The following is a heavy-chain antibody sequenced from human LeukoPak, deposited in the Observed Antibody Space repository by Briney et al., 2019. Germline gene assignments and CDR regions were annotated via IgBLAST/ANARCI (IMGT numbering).Heavy chain of an antibody. V-gene: IGHV1-69-2*01. Sequence: ASVKISCKASGYTFTDYYMHWVQQAPGKGLEWMGRVDLEDGETIYAEKFQGRVTITADTSTDTAYMELSSLRSEDTAVYYCATDSSPDEYYYYYYMDVWGKGTTVTVSS. CDR1: GYTFTDYY. CDR2: VDLEDGET. D-gene: IGHD6-13*01. CDR3: ATDSSPDEYYYYYYMDV. J-gene: IGHJ6*03.